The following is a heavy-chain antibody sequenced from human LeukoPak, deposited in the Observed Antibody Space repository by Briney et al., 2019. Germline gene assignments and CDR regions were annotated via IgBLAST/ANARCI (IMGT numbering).Heavy chain of an antibody. V-gene: IGHV3-33*01. CDR3: ASLGPRIAAAGTGMRAFDI. D-gene: IGHD6-13*01. CDR1: GFTFSLYG. J-gene: IGHJ3*02. CDR2: FWADGIQR. Sequence: GGSLRLSCAASGFTFSLYGIHWVRQAPGKGLEWVAVFWADGIQRYYADSVKGRFTISRDNSKNTVYLQMNSLRAEDTAVYYCASLGPRIAAAGTGMRAFDIWGQGTMVTVSS.